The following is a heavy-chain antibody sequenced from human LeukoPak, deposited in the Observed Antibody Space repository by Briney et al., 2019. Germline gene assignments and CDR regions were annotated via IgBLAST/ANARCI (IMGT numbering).Heavy chain of an antibody. CDR3: ARGRLGLIYFDY. V-gene: IGHV4-34*01. J-gene: IGHJ4*02. D-gene: IGHD2-8*01. Sequence: PSETLSLTCAVYGGSFSGSYWSWIRQPPGKGLEWIGEINHSGSTNYSPSLKSRVTISVDTSKNQFSLKLTSVTAADTAVYYCARGRLGLIYFDYWGQGALVTVSS. CDR1: GGSFSGSY. CDR2: INHSGST.